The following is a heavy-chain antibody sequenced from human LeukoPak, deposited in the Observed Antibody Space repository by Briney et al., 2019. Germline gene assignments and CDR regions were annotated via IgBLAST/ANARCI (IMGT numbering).Heavy chain of an antibody. CDR1: GFTFSSYS. V-gene: IGHV3-48*04. CDR3: ARVLPTTVVKGGSDAFDI. J-gene: IGHJ3*02. D-gene: IGHD4-23*01. CDR2: ISSDSGTI. Sequence: GGFLRLSCVASGFTFSSYSINWVRQAPGQGLDWISYISSDSGTIYYADSVKGRFTISRDNAKNSLYLQMNSLRAEDTAVYYCARVLPTTVVKGGSDAFDIWGQGTMVTVSS.